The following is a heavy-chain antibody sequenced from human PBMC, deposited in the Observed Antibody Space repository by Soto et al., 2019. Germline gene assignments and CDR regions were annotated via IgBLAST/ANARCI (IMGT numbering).Heavy chain of an antibody. CDR1: GFTFSSYG. V-gene: IGHV3-33*01. J-gene: IGHJ6*02. CDR3: ARDSAVAGPPGEYYGTDV. Sequence: GGSLRLSCAASGFTFSSYGMHWVRQAPGKGLEWVAVIWYDGSNKYYADSVKGRFTISRDNSKNTLYLQMNSLRAEDTAVYYCARDSAVAGPPGEYYGTDVWGQGTTVTVSS. D-gene: IGHD6-19*01. CDR2: IWYDGSNK.